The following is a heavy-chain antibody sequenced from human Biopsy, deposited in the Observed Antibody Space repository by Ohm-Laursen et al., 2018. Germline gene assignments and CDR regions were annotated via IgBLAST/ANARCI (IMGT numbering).Heavy chain of an antibody. Sequence: SQTLSLTYTLSGDSITRSYWSWIRQSPGKGLEWIGHVFDRGTTNYNPSVRSRVTMSEDTSKKQFSLKMTSVTAADTAIYYCAHGSGSYYKWYFWGRGILVTVSS. CDR3: AHGSGSYYKWYF. D-gene: IGHD3-10*01. CDR1: GDSITRSY. V-gene: IGHV4-59*08. J-gene: IGHJ4*02. CDR2: VFDRGTT.